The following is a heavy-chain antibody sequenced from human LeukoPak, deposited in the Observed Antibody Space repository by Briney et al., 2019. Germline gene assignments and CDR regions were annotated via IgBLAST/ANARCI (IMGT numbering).Heavy chain of an antibody. J-gene: IGHJ6*02. V-gene: IGHV3-7*01. Sequence: GGSLRLSCAASGFTFSSYAMSWVRQAPGKGLEWVANIKQDGSEKYYVDSVKGRFTISRDNAKNSLYLQMNSLRAEDTAVYYCAREGPDILTGYFPYYGMDVWGQGTTVTVSS. CDR1: GFTFSSYA. D-gene: IGHD3-9*01. CDR2: IKQDGSEK. CDR3: AREGPDILTGYFPYYGMDV.